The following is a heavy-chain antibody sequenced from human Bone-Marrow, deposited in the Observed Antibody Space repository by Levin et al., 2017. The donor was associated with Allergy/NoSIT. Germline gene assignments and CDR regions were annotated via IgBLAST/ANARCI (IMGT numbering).Heavy chain of an antibody. CDR3: TRIEGDYAASNFDY. J-gene: IGHJ4*02. Sequence: GESLKISCAASGFTFSGSAMHWVRQASGKGLEWVGRIRSKANSYATAYAASVKGRFTISRDDSKSTAYLQMNSLKTEDTAVYYCTRIEGDYAASNFDYWGQGTLVTVSS. D-gene: IGHD4-17*01. V-gene: IGHV3-73*01. CDR1: GFTFSGSA. CDR2: IRSKANSYAT.